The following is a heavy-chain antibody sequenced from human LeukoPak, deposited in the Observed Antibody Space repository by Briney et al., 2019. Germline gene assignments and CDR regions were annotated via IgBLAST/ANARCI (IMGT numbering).Heavy chain of an antibody. CDR1: GFTFSSYA. D-gene: IGHD3-16*02. V-gene: IGHV3-23*01. CDR3: AKDRSITFGGVIVKTFDY. J-gene: IGHJ4*02. Sequence: PGGSLRLSCAASGFTFSSYAMSWARQAPGKGLEWVSAISGSGGSTYYADSVKGRFTISRDNSKNTLYLQMNSLRAEDTAVYYCAKDRSITFGGVIVKTFDYWGQGTLVTVSS. CDR2: ISGSGGST.